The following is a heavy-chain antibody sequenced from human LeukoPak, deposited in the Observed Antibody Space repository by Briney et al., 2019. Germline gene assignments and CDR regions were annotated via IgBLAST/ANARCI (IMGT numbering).Heavy chain of an antibody. V-gene: IGHV1-69*05. D-gene: IGHD3-3*01. Sequence: SVKVSCKASGGTFSSYAISWVRQAPGQGLEWMGGIIPIFGTANYAQKFQGRVTITTDESTSTAYMELSSLRSEDTAVYYCARSVDFWSGSDYWGQGTLVTVSS. CDR1: GGTFSSYA. CDR3: ARSVDFWSGSDY. CDR2: IIPIFGTA. J-gene: IGHJ4*02.